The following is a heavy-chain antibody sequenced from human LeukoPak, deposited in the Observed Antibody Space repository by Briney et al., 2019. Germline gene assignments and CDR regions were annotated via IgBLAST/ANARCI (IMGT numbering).Heavy chain of an antibody. CDR1: GFTFDDYG. CDR3: AKVVKGPMVRGVIDY. CDR2: ISGSGGST. V-gene: IGHV3-23*01. J-gene: IGHJ4*02. Sequence: GGSLRLSCAASGFTFDDYGMSWVRQAPGKGLEWVSAISGSGGSTYYADSVKGRFTISRDNSKNTLYLQMNSLRAEDTAVYYCAKVVKGPMVRGVIDYWGQGTLVTVSS. D-gene: IGHD3-10*01.